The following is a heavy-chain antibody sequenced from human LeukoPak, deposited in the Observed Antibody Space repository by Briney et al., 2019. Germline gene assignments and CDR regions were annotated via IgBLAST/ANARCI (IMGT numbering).Heavy chain of an antibody. Sequence: GGSLRLSCAESGFTFSGYGIHWVRQAPGNGLECMAFIAFDGSKKYYADSVRGRLTISRDNSKNTLYLHMNSPSAEDTAVYYCARDLMFRGETGAFDIWGQGTMVTVSS. J-gene: IGHJ3*02. CDR3: ARDLMFRGETGAFDI. D-gene: IGHD3-10*01. V-gene: IGHV3-30*02. CDR1: GFTFSGYG. CDR2: IAFDGSKK.